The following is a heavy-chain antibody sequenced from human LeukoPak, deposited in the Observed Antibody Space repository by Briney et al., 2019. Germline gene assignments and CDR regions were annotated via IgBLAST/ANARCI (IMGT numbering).Heavy chain of an antibody. V-gene: IGHV3-30*18. CDR1: GFTFSSYG. Sequence: GGSLRLSCAASGFTFSSYGMHWVRQAPGKGLEWVAVISYDGSNKYYADSVKGRFTISRDNSKNTLYLQMNSLRAEDTAVYYCAKDNRIGFGELFLYYYYYGMDVWGQGTTGTVTS. CDR3: AKDNRIGFGELFLYYYYYGMDV. D-gene: IGHD3-10*01. CDR2: ISYDGSNK. J-gene: IGHJ6*02.